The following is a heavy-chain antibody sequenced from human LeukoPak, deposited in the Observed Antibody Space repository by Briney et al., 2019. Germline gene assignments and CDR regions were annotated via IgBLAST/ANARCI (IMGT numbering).Heavy chain of an antibody. CDR1: GFTFDDYA. D-gene: IGHD3-22*01. J-gene: IGHJ3*02. CDR2: ISGDGGST. CDR3: AKDLPAYYYDSSGYEGAFDI. V-gene: IGHV3-43*02. Sequence: GGSLRLSCAASGFTFDDYATHWVRQAPGKGLEWVSLISGDGGSTYYADSVKGRFTISRDNSKNSLYLQMNSLRTEDTALYYCAKDLPAYYYDSSGYEGAFDIWGQGTMVTVSS.